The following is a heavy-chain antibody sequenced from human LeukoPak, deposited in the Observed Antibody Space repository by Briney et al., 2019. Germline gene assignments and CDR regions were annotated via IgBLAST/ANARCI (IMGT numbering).Heavy chain of an antibody. Sequence: GASVKVSCKSSGYTFTTYGITWVRQAPGQGLEWMGWISTDNGDTNYAQKLQGRVTMTTDTSTSTAYMELRSLRPDDTAVYYCAREGLGELTLDCWGQGTLVTVSS. J-gene: IGHJ4*02. CDR2: ISTDNGDT. D-gene: IGHD3-16*01. CDR3: AREGLGELTLDC. V-gene: IGHV1-18*01. CDR1: GYTFTTYG.